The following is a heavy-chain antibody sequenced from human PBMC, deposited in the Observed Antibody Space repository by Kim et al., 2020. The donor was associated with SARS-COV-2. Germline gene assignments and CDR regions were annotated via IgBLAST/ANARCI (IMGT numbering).Heavy chain of an antibody. CDR2: LNSGGLLT. CDR1: GSTFSNHW. D-gene: IGHD3-9*01. V-gene: IGHV3-64*03. J-gene: IGHJ3*02. Sequence: GGSLRLSCLASGSTFSNHWMHWVRQAPGKGFEFLSTLNSGGLLTYSADPVRGRFTFSRDNPKNMLFLHMASLRVEDTATYYCVKDSNFYSFDIWGHGTMV. CDR3: VKDSNFYSFDI.